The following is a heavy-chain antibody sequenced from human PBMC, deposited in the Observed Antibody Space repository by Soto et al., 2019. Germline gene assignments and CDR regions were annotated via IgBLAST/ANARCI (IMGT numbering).Heavy chain of an antibody. V-gene: IGHV3-48*03. D-gene: IGHD3-10*01. J-gene: IGHJ3*02. Sequence: EVQLVESGGGLVQPGGSLRLSCAASGFSFSTYEMNWVRQAPGKGLEWVSYISKNGIDIYYADSVKGRFTISRDNANNSLFLQTNSLRAEDTSVYYCAPRKSGSFNIGAFDIWGQGTMVTVSS. CDR3: APRKSGSFNIGAFDI. CDR1: GFSFSTYE. CDR2: ISKNGIDI.